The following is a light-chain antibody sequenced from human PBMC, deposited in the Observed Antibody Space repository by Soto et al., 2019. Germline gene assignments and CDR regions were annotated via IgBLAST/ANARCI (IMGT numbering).Light chain of an antibody. CDR3: QQGNSVPPT. CDR1: QGIRSW. V-gene: IGKV1-12*01. J-gene: IGKJ1*01. Sequence: DIQMTQSPSSVSASVGDRVTITCRASQGIRSWLAWYQQKPGKAPKLLIYAASNLRSGVPSRFSGSGSETDFTLTISSLQPEDFATYYCQQGNSVPPTFGQGTKVEIK. CDR2: AAS.